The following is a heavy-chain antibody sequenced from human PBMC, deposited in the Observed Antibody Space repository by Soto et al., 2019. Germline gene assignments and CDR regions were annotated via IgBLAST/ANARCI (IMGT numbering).Heavy chain of an antibody. V-gene: IGHV1-69*01. CDR2: IIPIFGTA. D-gene: IGHD3-10*01. Sequence: QEQLVQSGAEVKKPGSSVKVSCKASGGTFSSYAISWVRQAPGQGLEWMGGIIPIFGTANYAQKFQGRVTITADESTSTAYMELSSLRSEDTAVYYCARASSPYYYGSGSYSPDYWGQGTLVTVSS. CDR1: GGTFSSYA. J-gene: IGHJ4*02. CDR3: ARASSPYYYGSGSYSPDY.